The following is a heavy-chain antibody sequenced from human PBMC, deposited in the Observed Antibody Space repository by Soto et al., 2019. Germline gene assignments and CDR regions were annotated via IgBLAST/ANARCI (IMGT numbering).Heavy chain of an antibody. CDR2: ILHSGNT. J-gene: IGHJ4*02. CDR3: ARLGSSGWYQGSYFDY. CDR1: GGSITRNNHY. V-gene: IGHV4-39*01. D-gene: IGHD6-19*01. Sequence: QLQLQESGPGLVKPSETRSLTCTVSGGSITRNNHYWGWIRQSPGKGLEWIGNILHSGNTNYKPSLKSRVTRSVETSKNQFSLKMNSVTAADTAVYYCARLGSSGWYQGSYFDYWGQGTLVTVSS.